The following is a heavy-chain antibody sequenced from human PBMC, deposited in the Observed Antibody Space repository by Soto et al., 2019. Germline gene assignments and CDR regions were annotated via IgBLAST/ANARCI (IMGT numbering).Heavy chain of an antibody. D-gene: IGHD4-17*01. CDR2: MNPKSGNT. CDR1: GYTFTNYD. CDR3: VRVYGEIDY. Sequence: QVQLVQSGAEVKKPGASVKVSCKASGYTFTNYDINWVRQATGQGLEWMGWMNPKSGNTGYAQQFQGRVIMTRSTSISTAYMALSSLRSEDTAVYYCVRVYGEIDYWGQGSLVTVSS. V-gene: IGHV1-8*01. J-gene: IGHJ4*02.